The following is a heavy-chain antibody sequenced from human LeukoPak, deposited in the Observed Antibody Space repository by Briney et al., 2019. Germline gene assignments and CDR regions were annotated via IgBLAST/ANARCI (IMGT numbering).Heavy chain of an antibody. Sequence: PGGSLRLSCAASGFTFSSYWMHWVRQAPGKGLVWVSRIKSDGSSTSYADSVKGRFTSSRDNAKNTLYLQMNSLRAEDTVVYYCARGSSVVGLDWGQGTLVTVSS. CDR2: IKSDGSST. CDR1: GFTFSSYW. D-gene: IGHD2-15*01. CDR3: ARGSSVVGLD. J-gene: IGHJ4*02. V-gene: IGHV3-74*01.